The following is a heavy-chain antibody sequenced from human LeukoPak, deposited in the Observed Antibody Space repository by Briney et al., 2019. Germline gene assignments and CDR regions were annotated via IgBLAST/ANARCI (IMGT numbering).Heavy chain of an antibody. D-gene: IGHD6-6*01. J-gene: IGHJ4*02. CDR2: ISFSSSTI. CDR1: GLTFSTNS. Sequence: GGSLRLSCAAAGLTFSTNSMNWVRQAPGKGLEWVSYISFSSSTIYYADSVKGRFTISRDNAKNLLYLQMNSLRAEDTAVYYCAREVPRGTSSNPYYFDSWGQGTLVTVSS. CDR3: AREVPRGTSSNPYYFDS. V-gene: IGHV3-48*01.